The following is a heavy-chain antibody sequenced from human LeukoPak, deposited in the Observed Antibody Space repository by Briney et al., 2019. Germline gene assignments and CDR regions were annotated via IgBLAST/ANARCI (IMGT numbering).Heavy chain of an antibody. CDR1: GFTFSSYE. V-gene: IGHV3-48*03. J-gene: IGHJ6*02. D-gene: IGHD6-13*01. Sequence: GGSLRLSCAASGFTFSSYEMNWVRQAPGGGLEWVSYISSSGSTIYYADSVKGRFTISRDNAKNSLYLQMNSLRAEDTAVYYCAGGVIAAAGRNYYGMDVWGQGTTVTVSS. CDR3: AGGVIAAAGRNYYGMDV. CDR2: ISSSGSTI.